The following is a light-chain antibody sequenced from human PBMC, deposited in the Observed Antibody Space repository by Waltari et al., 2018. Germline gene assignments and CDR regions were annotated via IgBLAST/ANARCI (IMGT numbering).Light chain of an antibody. CDR1: QRLLHSNGYTY. V-gene: IGKV2-28*01. Sequence: EIVTTQYRPALPVTPREPASTPSRSRQRLLHSNGYTYWDWYLQKPGRSPQLLIYVSSTRASGVPDRFSGSGSGTDFTLKISRMEAEDVGVYYCMQALQTPYTFGQGTKLEIK. CDR3: MQALQTPYT. CDR2: VSS. J-gene: IGKJ2*01.